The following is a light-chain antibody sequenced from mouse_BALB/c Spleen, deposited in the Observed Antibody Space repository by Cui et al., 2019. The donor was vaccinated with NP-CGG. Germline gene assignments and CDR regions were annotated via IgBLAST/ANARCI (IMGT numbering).Light chain of an antibody. CDR1: TGAVTTNNY. J-gene: IGLJ1*01. Sequence: AVVIQESALTTSPGETVTLTCRSSTGAVTTNNYANWVQEKPDHLFTGLIGGTNNRAPGVPARFSGSLIGDKAALTITGAQTEDEAIYFCALWYSNHWVFGGGTKVTVL. CDR3: ALWYSNHWV. V-gene: IGLV1*01. CDR2: GTN.